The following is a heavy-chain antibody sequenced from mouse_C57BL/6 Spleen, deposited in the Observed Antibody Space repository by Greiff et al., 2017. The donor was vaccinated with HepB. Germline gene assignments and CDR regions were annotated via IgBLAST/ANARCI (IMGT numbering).Heavy chain of an antibody. CDR2: ICGDGST. J-gene: IGHJ4*01. Sequence: VMLVESGPGLVAPSQSLSITCTVSGFSLTSYGVSWVRQPPGKGLEWLGVICGDGSTNYHSALISRLSISKDNSNGQVFLKLNSLQTDDIATYYCAKKIYRGNYLYYAMDYWGQGTSVTVSS. CDR3: AKKIYRGNYLYYAMDY. CDR1: GFSLTSYG. V-gene: IGHV2-3*01. D-gene: IGHD2-1*01.